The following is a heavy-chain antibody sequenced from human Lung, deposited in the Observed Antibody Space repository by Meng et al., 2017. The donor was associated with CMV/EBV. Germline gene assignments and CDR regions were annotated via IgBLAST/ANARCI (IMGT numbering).Heavy chain of an antibody. Sequence: QVQVVQCGGEVKKPGSSVKVACKTSGGSFSTYTFSWVRQAPGQGLEWMGGLIPVLNKAKSAPRFQDRVTFTADETTTTAYMELSSLTFEDTAVYFCARGRGNQPLFDFWGQGTLVTVSS. D-gene: IGHD2/OR15-2a*01. V-gene: IGHV1-69*10. CDR1: GGSFSTYT. J-gene: IGHJ4*02. CDR2: LIPVLNKA. CDR3: ARGRGNQPLFDF.